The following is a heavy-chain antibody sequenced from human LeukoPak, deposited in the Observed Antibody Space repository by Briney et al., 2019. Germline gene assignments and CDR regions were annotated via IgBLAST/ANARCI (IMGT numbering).Heavy chain of an antibody. Sequence: GGSLRLSCAASGFTFRSSEMNWVRQAPGKGLEWVSYISSSGSTIFYADSVKGRFTISRDNSKNTLFLQMNSLRAEDTAVYHCARVRWELLTFDYWGQGTLVTVSS. CDR1: GFTFRSSE. V-gene: IGHV3-48*03. CDR3: ARVRWELLTFDY. CDR2: ISSSGSTI. J-gene: IGHJ4*02. D-gene: IGHD1-26*01.